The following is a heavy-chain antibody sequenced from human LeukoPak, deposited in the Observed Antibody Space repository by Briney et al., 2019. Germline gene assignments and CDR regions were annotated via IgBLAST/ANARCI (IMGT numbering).Heavy chain of an antibody. CDR3: ATTGDRYCSGGSCFLFDY. D-gene: IGHD2-15*01. CDR2: ISYDGSNK. CDR1: GFTFSSYA. Sequence: PGGSLRLSCAASGFTFSSYAMHWVRQAPGKGLEWVAVISYDGSNKYYADSVKGRFTISRDNSKNTLYLQMNSLRAEDTAVYYCATTGDRYCSGGSCFLFDYWGQGTLVTVSS. V-gene: IGHV3-30*04. J-gene: IGHJ4*02.